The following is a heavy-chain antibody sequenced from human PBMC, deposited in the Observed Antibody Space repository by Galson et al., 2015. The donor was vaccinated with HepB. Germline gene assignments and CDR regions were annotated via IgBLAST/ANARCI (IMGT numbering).Heavy chain of an antibody. Sequence: SVKVSCKASGYTFTGYYMHWARQAPGQGLEWMGRINPNSGGTNYAQKFQGRVTMTRDTSISTAYMELSRLRSDDTAVYYCARDARPPVRYYYYYMDVWGKGTTVTVSS. D-gene: IGHD6-6*01. CDR2: INPNSGGT. CDR3: ARDARPPVRYYYYYMDV. V-gene: IGHV1-2*06. J-gene: IGHJ6*03. CDR1: GYTFTGYY.